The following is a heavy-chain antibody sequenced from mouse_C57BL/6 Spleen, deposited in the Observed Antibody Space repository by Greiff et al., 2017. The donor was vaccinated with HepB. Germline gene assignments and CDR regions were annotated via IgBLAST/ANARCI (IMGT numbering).Heavy chain of an antibody. CDR1: GYTFTDYE. V-gene: IGHV1-15*01. J-gene: IGHJ2*01. CDR2: IDPETGGT. Sequence: VQLQQSGAELVRPGASVTLSCKASGYTFTDYEMHWVKQTPVHGLEWIGAIDPETGGTAYNQKFKGKAILTADKSSSTAYMELRSLTSEDSAVYYCTRRNYGGYFDYWGQGTTLTVSS. D-gene: IGHD1-1*01. CDR3: TRRNYGGYFDY.